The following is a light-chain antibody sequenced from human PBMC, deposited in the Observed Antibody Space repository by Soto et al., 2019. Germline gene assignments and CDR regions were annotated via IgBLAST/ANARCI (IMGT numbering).Light chain of an antibody. CDR2: RNS. J-gene: IGKJ2*01. V-gene: IGKV2-24*01. CDR1: QSLVGSDGVTY. CDR3: MQAKDLPHT. Sequence: IVMTQTPLSSRVILGQPASISCRSSQSLVGSDGVTYLTWLQQRPGQPPRLLIYRNSARFLGAPDRFRGSGAGTDFTLEISRVEPEDVRIYYCMQAKDLPHTFGQGTKLEIE.